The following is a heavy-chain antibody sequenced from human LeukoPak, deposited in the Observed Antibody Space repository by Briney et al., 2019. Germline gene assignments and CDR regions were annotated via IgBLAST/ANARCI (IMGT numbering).Heavy chain of an antibody. Sequence: GGSLRLSCAASGFTFGSYAMSWVRQAPGKGLEWVSGISGSGDRTYYADSVKGRFTISRDNSKNTLYVQMNSLRVEDTAVYYCAKGSLASPTLVGTRGFGYWGQGTLVTVSS. CDR3: AKGSLASPTLVGTRGFGY. CDR1: GFTFGSYA. CDR2: ISGSGDRT. V-gene: IGHV3-23*01. J-gene: IGHJ4*02. D-gene: IGHD1-26*01.